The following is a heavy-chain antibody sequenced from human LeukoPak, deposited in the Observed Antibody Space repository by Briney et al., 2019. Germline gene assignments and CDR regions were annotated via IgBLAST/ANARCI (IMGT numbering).Heavy chain of an antibody. D-gene: IGHD1-1*01. V-gene: IGHV4-31*03. CDR3: AREERTLHYYYGMDV. CDR1: GGSLSSGGYY. Sequence: SQTLSLTCTVSGGSLSSGGYYWSWIRQHPGKGLEWIGYIYYSGSTYYNPSLKSRVTISVDTSKNQFSLKLSSVTAADTAVYYCAREERTLHYYYGMDVWGQGTTVTVSS. J-gene: IGHJ6*02. CDR2: IYYSGST.